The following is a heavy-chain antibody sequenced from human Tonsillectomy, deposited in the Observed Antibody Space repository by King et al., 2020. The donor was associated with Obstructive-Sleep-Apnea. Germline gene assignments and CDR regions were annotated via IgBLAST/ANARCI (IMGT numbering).Heavy chain of an antibody. Sequence: VQLQESGPGLVKPSGTLSLTCAVSGGSISSGNWWSWVRQPPGKGLEWIGEIYHSGSTNYNPSLKSRVTILVDKSKNQFSLELSSVTAADTAVYYCARDNKLWLYSGLFYYGMDVWGQGTTVTVSS. CDR2: IYHSGST. V-gene: IGHV4-4*02. D-gene: IGHD3-16*02. CDR3: ARDNKLWLYSGLFYYGMDV. J-gene: IGHJ6*02. CDR1: GGSISSGNW.